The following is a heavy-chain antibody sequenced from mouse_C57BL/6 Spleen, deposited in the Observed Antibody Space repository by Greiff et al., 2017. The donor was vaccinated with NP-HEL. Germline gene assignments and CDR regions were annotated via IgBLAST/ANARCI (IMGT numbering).Heavy chain of an antibody. CDR3: ARHEGIYYGSSYHYAMDY. J-gene: IGHJ4*01. CDR1: GYTFTEYT. CDR2: FYPGSGSI. D-gene: IGHD1-1*01. Sequence: QVQLKQSGAELVKPGASVKLSCKASGYTFTEYTIHWVKQRSGQGLEWIGWFYPGSGSIKYNEKFKDKATLTADNSSSTVYMELSRLTSEDSAVYFCARHEGIYYGSSYHYAMDYWGQGTSVTVSS. V-gene: IGHV1-62-2*01.